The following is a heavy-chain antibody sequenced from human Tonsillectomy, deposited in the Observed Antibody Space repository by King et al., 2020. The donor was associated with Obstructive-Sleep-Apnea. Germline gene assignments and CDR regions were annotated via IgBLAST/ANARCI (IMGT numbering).Heavy chain of an antibody. D-gene: IGHD4-23*01. CDR2: IYYSGST. CDR1: GGSISNVLYY. J-gene: IGHJ4*02. CDR3: VGVYGKHGGSSGGYYFDF. Sequence: QLQESGPGLVKPSQTLSLTCSVSGGSISNVLYYWTWIRQHPGKGLEWIGYIYYSGSTFYNPSLKSRITMSIDTSKNQFSLRLSSVPAADTAVYYCVGVYGKHGGSSGGYYFDFWGQGTLVTVSS. V-gene: IGHV4-31*03.